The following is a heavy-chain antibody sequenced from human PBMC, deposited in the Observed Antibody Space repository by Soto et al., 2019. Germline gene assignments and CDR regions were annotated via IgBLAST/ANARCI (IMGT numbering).Heavy chain of an antibody. D-gene: IGHD2-2*01. Sequence: GGSLRLSCAASGFTFSSYGMHWVRQAPGKGLEWVAVISYDGSNKYYAASVKGRFTISRDNSKNTLYLQMNSLRAEDTAVYYCARGPGGAFDIWGQGTMVTVSS. CDR3: ARGPGGAFDI. J-gene: IGHJ3*02. CDR1: GFTFSSYG. CDR2: ISYDGSNK. V-gene: IGHV3-30*03.